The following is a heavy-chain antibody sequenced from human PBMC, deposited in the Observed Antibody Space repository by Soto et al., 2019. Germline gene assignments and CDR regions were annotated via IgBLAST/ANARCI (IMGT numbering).Heavy chain of an antibody. J-gene: IGHJ3*02. V-gene: IGHV3-48*01. D-gene: IGHD6-19*01. CDR2: ISSSSSTI. CDR3: VRAPSSGWYGGDAFDI. Sequence: WGSLRLSCAASGFTFSTFNMNWVRQAPGKGLEWVSYISSSSSTIYYADSVKGRFTISRDNAKNSLYLQMNSLRAEDTAVYYCVRAPSSGWYGGDAFDIWGQGTMVTVSS. CDR1: GFTFSTFN.